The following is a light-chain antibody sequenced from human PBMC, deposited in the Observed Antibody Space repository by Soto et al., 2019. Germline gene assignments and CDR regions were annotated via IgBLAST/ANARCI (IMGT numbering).Light chain of an antibody. V-gene: IGKV3-11*01. J-gene: IGKJ5*01. Sequence: PGERATLSCRASQRVSSYLAWYQQKPGQAPRLLIYDASNRATGIPARFSGSGSGTDFTLTISSLEPEDFAVYYCQQRSNFTFGQGTRLEIK. CDR3: QQRSNFT. CDR1: QRVSSY. CDR2: DAS.